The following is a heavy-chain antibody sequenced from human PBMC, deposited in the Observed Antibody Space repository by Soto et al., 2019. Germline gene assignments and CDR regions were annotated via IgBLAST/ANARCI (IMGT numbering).Heavy chain of an antibody. CDR3: ARDPGWELLYYYYYGMDV. V-gene: IGHV3-30-3*01. D-gene: IGHD1-26*01. J-gene: IGHJ6*01. CDR1: GFTFSSYA. CDR2: ISYDGGNK. Sequence: SLRLSCAASGFTFSSYAMHGVRQAPCKGLEWVAVISYDGGNKCYADSVKGRFTISRDNSKNTLHLQMNSLRAEDQAVYYRARDPGWELLYYYYYGMDVWGQGTTVTVCS.